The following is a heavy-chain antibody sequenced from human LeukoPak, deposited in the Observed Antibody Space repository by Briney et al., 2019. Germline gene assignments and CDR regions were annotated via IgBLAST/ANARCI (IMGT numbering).Heavy chain of an antibody. V-gene: IGHV3-23*01. Sequence: GGSLRPSCAASGFTFSNYAISWVRQAPGKGLEWVSGISGSGGGTYYADSVKGRFTISRDISKNTLYLQLNSLRAEDTAVYFCARDLRTLDAFDVWGQGTMVIVSS. CDR1: GFTFSNYA. J-gene: IGHJ3*01. CDR3: ARDLRTLDAFDV. CDR2: ISGSGGGT.